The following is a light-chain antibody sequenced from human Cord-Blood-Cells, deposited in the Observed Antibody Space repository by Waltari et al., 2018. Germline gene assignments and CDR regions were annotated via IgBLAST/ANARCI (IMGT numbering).Light chain of an antibody. CDR1: SPNIGAGYD. V-gene: IGLV1-40*01. CDR3: QSYDSSLSGYV. CDR2: GNS. Sequence: QSVLTQPPSVSGAPGQRVTIPCTGSSPNIGAGYDVHWYQQLPGTAPNLLIYGNSTRPSGVPDRFSGSKSGTSASLAITGLQAEDEADYYCQSYDSSLSGYVFGTGTKVTVL. J-gene: IGLJ1*01.